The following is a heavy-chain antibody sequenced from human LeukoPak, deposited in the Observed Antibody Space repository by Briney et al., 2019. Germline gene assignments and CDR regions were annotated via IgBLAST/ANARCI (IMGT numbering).Heavy chain of an antibody. CDR1: GGSISSSSYY. D-gene: IGHD3-10*01. V-gene: IGHV4-39*07. Sequence: PSETLSLTCTVSGGSISSSSYYWGWIRQPPGKGLEWIGSMYYSGSTYYNPSLKSRVTISVDTSKNQFSLKLSSVTAADTAVYYCARGGLWFGELLPFDYWGQGTLVTVSS. CDR3: ARGGLWFGELLPFDY. J-gene: IGHJ4*02. CDR2: MYYSGST.